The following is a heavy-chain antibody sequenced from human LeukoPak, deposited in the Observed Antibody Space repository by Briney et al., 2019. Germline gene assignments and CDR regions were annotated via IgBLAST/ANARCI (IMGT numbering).Heavy chain of an antibody. D-gene: IGHD3-3*02. J-gene: IGHJ3*02. V-gene: IGHV3-21*01. CDR2: ISSSSSYI. Sequence: GGSLRLSCAASGFTFSSYSMNWVRQAPGKGLEWVSSISSSSSYIYYADSVKGRFTISRDNAKNSLYLQMNSLRAEGTAVYYCARDTSSFGDYAFDIWGQGTMVTVSS. CDR3: ARDTSSFGDYAFDI. CDR1: GFTFSSYS.